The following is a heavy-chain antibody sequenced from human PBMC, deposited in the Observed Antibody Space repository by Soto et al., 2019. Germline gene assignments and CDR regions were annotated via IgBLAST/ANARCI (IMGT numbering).Heavy chain of an antibody. V-gene: IGHV1-3*04. CDR1: GYTFTRYA. Sequence: SVKVSCRASGYTFTRYAMHWVRQAPGQGLEWMGWINTGNGNSHYSQKFQGRVTFTRDTSATTAYMELSNLRSEDKAVYFCARKVDYFDPWGQGTLVTVSS. CDR2: INTGNGNS. D-gene: IGHD4-17*01. CDR3: ARKVDYFDP. J-gene: IGHJ5*01.